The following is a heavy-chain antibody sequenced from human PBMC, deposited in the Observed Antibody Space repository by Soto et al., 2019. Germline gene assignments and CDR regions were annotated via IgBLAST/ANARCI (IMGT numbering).Heavy chain of an antibody. V-gene: IGHV2-26*01. CDR2: IFSNDEK. CDR3: ARILFGRSVAGGYFYMDV. CDR1: GFSLSNGKVG. J-gene: IGHJ6*03. D-gene: IGHD6-19*01. Sequence: HVTLKESGPVLVKPTEPLTLTCTVSGFSLSNGKVGVSWIRQPPGKALERLAHIFSNDEKSYRTSLKSMVTTSENTSKSQVVLTMTNVDPVNTATYYCARILFGRSVAGGYFYMDVWGKGTTVTVSS.